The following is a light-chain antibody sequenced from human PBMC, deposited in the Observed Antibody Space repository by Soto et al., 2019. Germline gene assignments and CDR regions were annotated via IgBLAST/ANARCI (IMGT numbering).Light chain of an antibody. Sequence: QSVLTQPPSVSGAPGQRVTISCTGSSSNVGAGYDVHWYQQLPGTAPKLVIFDNNNRPSGVHDRFSGSKSGTSASLAITGLQAEDEADYYCQSYDSSLSGSLFGGGTKLPVL. CDR3: QSYDSSLSGSL. CDR1: SSNVGAGYD. CDR2: DNN. V-gene: IGLV1-40*01. J-gene: IGLJ2*01.